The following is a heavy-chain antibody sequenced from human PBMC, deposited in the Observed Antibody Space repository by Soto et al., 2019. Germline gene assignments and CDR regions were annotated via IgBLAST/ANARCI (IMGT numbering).Heavy chain of an antibody. V-gene: IGHV4-39*01. D-gene: IGHD3-3*01. CDR3: ARSLVGALNLRFLEWLSPAFDY. J-gene: IGHJ4*02. CDR2: IYCSGST. Sequence: QLQLQESGPGLVKPSETLSLTCTVSGGSISSSSYYWGWIRQPPGKGLEWIGRIYCSGSTYYNPSLKSRVTISVDTSKKQFSLKLSSVTAADTAVYYCARSLVGALNLRFLEWLSPAFDYWGQGTLVTVSS. CDR1: GGSISSSSYY.